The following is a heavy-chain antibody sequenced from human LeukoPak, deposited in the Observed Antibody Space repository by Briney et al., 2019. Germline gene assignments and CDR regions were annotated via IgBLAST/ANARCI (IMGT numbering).Heavy chain of an antibody. CDR3: ARGGYYDSSGYYYVGYFHH. Sequence: GGSLRLSCAASGFTFSSYEMNWVRQAPGKGLEWVSYICFSGSTIYYADSVKGRFTISRDNAKNSLYVQMNSLRAEDTAVYYCARGGYYDSSGYYYVGYFHHWGQGTLVTVSS. J-gene: IGHJ1*01. CDR2: ICFSGSTI. CDR1: GFTFSSYE. V-gene: IGHV3-48*03. D-gene: IGHD3-22*01.